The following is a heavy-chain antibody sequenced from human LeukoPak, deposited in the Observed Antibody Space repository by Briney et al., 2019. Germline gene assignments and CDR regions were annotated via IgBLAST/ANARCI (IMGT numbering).Heavy chain of an antibody. D-gene: IGHD3-22*01. V-gene: IGHV3-66*01. CDR3: AKDPRYYDSSGYYRYYFDY. CDR1: GFTVSSNY. CDR2: IYSGGST. Sequence: SGGSLRLSCAASGFTVSSNYMSWVRQAPGKGLEWVSVIYSGGSTYYADSVKGRFTISRDNSKNTLYLQMNSLRAEDTAVYYCAKDPRYYDSSGYYRYYFDYWGQGTLVTVSS. J-gene: IGHJ4*02.